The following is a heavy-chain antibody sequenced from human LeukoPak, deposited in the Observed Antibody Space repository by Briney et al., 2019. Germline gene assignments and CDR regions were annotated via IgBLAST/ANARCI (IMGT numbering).Heavy chain of an antibody. D-gene: IGHD2-15*01. CDR1: GFTFSSYG. CDR3: ARGCSGGSCFGDFDY. Sequence: PGGSLRLSCVASGFTFSSYGMNWVRQAPGKGLEWISYISSRSSTIYYADSEKGRSTISRDNAKNSLYLQMNSLRDEDTAVYYCARGCSGGSCFGDFDYWGQGTLGTVSS. V-gene: IGHV3-48*02. J-gene: IGHJ4*02. CDR2: ISSRSSTI.